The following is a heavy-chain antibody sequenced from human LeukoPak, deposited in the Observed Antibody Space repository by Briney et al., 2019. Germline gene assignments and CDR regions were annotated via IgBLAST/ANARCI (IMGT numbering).Heavy chain of an antibody. CDR3: ARRPDPTTTYYIFAAFDI. D-gene: IGHD3-10*01. CDR1: GYSISSGYY. CDR2: IYHSGST. J-gene: IGHJ3*02. V-gene: IGHV4-38-2*02. Sequence: KASETLSLTCTVSGYSISSGYYWGWIRQPPGEGLEWIGSIYHSGSTYYNPSLKSRVTLSVDTSKNQFSLNLSSVTAADTAVYYCARRPDPTTTYYIFAAFDIWGQGTLVTVSS.